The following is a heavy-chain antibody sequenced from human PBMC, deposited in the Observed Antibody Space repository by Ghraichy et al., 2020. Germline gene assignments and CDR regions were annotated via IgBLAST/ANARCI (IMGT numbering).Heavy chain of an antibody. D-gene: IGHD6-19*01. V-gene: IGHV1-2*02. CDR3: ASLGETVAGMRDDFDI. CDR2: INPKSGGT. CDR1: GYTFTGYY. Sequence: ASVKVSCKASGYTFTGYYIHWVRQAPGQGLEWMGWINPKSGGTYYAQKFQGRVTMTRDTSISRGYMELSSLRSDDTAVYYCASLGETVAGMRDDFDIWGQGTMVTVSS. J-gene: IGHJ3*02.